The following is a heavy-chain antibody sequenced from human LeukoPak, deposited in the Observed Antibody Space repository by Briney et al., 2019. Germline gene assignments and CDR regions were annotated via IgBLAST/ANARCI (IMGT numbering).Heavy chain of an antibody. V-gene: IGHV3-30*02. Sequence: GGSLRLSCAASGFTFSTYGMHWVRQAPGKGLEWVTFIRYDGSNRYYADSVKGRFTISRDNSKNTLYLQMNALRDEDTAVYYCARSSSAYYYEFDYWGQGTLVTVSS. CDR2: IRYDGSNR. D-gene: IGHD3-22*01. CDR1: GFTFSTYG. J-gene: IGHJ4*02. CDR3: ARSSSAYYYEFDY.